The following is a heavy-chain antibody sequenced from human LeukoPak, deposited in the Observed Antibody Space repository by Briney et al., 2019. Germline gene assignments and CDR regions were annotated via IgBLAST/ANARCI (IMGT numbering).Heavy chain of an antibody. D-gene: IGHD3-22*01. Sequence: QPGGSLRLSCAASGFTFDDYAMHWVRHAPGEGLEWVSGISWNSGSIVYADSVKGRFTISRDNAKNSLYLQMNSLRAEDTALYYCAKSGYYYDSSGYHRIDAFDIWGQGTMVTVSS. CDR2: ISWNSGSI. CDR3: AKSGYYYDSSGYHRIDAFDI. CDR1: GFTFDDYA. J-gene: IGHJ3*02. V-gene: IGHV3-9*01.